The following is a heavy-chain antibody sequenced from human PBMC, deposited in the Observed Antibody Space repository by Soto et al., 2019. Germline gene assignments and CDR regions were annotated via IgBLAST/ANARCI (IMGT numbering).Heavy chain of an antibody. CDR2: INSDGGIT. CDR3: AKGARGNWFDP. CDR1: RNGLSTHW. D-gene: IGHD3-10*01. J-gene: IGHJ5*02. V-gene: IGHV3-74*01. Sequence: GGSLKLSNIVSRNGLSTHWMYWVRQAPGKGLMWVSRINSDGGITNYADSVKGRFTISRDNAKNALYLQMNCLRAEDTALYYCAKGARGNWFDPWCQGILVSVS.